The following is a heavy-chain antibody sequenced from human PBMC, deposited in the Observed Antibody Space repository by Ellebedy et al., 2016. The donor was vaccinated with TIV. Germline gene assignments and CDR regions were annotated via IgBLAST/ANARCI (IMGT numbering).Heavy chain of an antibody. J-gene: IGHJ2*01. D-gene: IGHD1-1*01. CDR3: AREHITTGYWYFDL. CDR1: GFTFSSYD. CDR2: IDIDGAP. Sequence: GGSLRLSXAASGFTFSSYDMHWVRQTTEKGLEWVSAIDIDGAPSYSGSVKGRFTISRENAKNALYLQMDSLRTGDTGVYYCAREHITTGYWYFDLWGRGTLVTVSS. V-gene: IGHV3-13*05.